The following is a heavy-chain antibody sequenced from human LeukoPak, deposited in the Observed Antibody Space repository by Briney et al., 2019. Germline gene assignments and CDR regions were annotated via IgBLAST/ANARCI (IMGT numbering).Heavy chain of an antibody. D-gene: IGHD2-15*01. V-gene: IGHV1-8*01. CDR1: GYTFTSYD. J-gene: IGHJ4*02. CDR2: MNPNSGNT. Sequence: ASVKVSCKASGYTFTSYDINWVRQATGQGLEWMGWMNPNSGNTGYAQKFQGRVTMTRNTSISTAYMELSSLRSEDTAVYFCARARLGFTRGIGTNYFDYWGQGTLVTVSS. CDR3: ARARLGFTRGIGTNYFDY.